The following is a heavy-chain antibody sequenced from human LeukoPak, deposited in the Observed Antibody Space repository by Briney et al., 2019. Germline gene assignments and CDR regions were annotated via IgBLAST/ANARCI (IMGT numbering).Heavy chain of an antibody. CDR1: GFTFSNYW. J-gene: IGHJ3*02. Sequence: PGGSLRLSCAASGFTFSNYWMSWVRPAPGKGLEWVAHINHGGTEKFYVDSVKGRFTISRDKAKNSLYLQMNSLRVEDTAVYYCARDADLGTTITVGLDIWGQGTMVTVSS. CDR2: INHGGTEK. CDR3: ARDADLGTTITVGLDI. V-gene: IGHV3-7*01. D-gene: IGHD5-24*01.